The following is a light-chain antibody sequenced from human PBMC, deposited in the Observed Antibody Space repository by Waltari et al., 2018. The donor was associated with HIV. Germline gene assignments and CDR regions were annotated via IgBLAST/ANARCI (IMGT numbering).Light chain of an antibody. Sequence: DIVMTQSPLYLSVTPGEPASISCSSSQSLLKSNGYMDLDWYLQKPGQSPQLLIYLGSNRASGVPDRFSGSGSATDFTLKISRVEAEDAGIYYCMQALESPLTFGGGTRVEIK. J-gene: IGKJ4*01. CDR1: QSLLKSNGYMD. V-gene: IGKV2-28*01. CDR3: MQALESPLT. CDR2: LGS.